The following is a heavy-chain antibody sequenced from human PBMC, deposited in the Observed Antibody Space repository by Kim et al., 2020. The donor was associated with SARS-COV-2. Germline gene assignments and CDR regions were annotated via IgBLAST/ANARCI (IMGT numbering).Heavy chain of an antibody. CDR1: GGSIRIDGKF. CDR2: ISYSGNS. V-gene: IGHV4-31*01. CDR3: PRGEPLDY. J-gene: IGHJ4*02. Sequence: SETLSLTCSVSGGSIRIDGKFWTWIRQRPAKCLEWIGYISYSGNSHSSPSLSGLVTISLQTSEIQFSLELTSATAAATAYYYCPRGEPLDYWCQGVLVTV.